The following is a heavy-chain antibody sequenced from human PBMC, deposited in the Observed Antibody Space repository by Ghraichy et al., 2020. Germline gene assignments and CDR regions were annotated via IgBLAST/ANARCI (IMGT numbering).Heavy chain of an antibody. CDR2: IYSGGST. Sequence: GGSLRLSCAASGFTVSSNYMSWVRQAPGKGLEWVSVIYSGGSTYYADSVKGRFTISRDNSKNTLYLQMNSLRAEDTAVYYCARVFPLLEPLDAFDIWGQGTMVTVSS. CDR1: GFTVSSNY. J-gene: IGHJ3*02. CDR3: ARVFPLLEPLDAFDI. V-gene: IGHV3-66*01. D-gene: IGHD1-1*01.